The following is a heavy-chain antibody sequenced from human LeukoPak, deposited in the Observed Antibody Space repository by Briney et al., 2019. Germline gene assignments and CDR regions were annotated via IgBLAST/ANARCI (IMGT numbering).Heavy chain of an antibody. CDR3: AKDYYGDYVGYFDY. V-gene: IGHV3-9*01. CDR1: GFTFYDYA. D-gene: IGHD4-17*01. J-gene: IGHJ4*02. Sequence: GGSLRLSCAASGFTFYDYAMHWVRQAPGKGLEWVSGISWNSGSIGYADSVKGRFTISRDNAKNSLYLQMNSLRAEDTALYYCAKDYYGDYVGYFDYWGQGTLVTVSS. CDR2: ISWNSGSI.